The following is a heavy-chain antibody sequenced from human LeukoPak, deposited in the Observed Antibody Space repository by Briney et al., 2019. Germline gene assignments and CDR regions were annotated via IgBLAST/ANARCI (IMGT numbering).Heavy chain of an antibody. D-gene: IGHD6-19*01. CDR1: GFTFSSYA. V-gene: IGHV3-23*01. J-gene: IGHJ4*02. CDR2: ISGSGGST. CDR3: AKDESEGIAVAGTFY. Sequence: GGSLRLSCAASGFTFSSYAMSWVRLAPGKGLEWVSAISGSGGSTYYADSVKGRFTISRDNSKNTLYLQMNSLRAEDTAVYYCAKDESEGIAVAGTFYWGQGTLVTVSS.